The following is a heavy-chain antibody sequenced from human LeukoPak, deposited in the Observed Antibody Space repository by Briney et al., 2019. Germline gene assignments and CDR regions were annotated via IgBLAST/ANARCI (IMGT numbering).Heavy chain of an antibody. D-gene: IGHD3-16*02. CDR1: GFTFSSYA. J-gene: IGHJ4*02. V-gene: IGHV3-23*01. CDR2: ISGSGGST. Sequence: GGSLRLSCEASGFTFSSYAMNWVRQAPGKGLEWVSAISGSGGSTYYADSVKGRFTISRDNSKNTLYLQMNSLRAEDTAVYYCAKDLLYSDVWGSYRPNPLDYWGQGTLVTVSS. CDR3: AKDLLYSDVWGSYRPNPLDY.